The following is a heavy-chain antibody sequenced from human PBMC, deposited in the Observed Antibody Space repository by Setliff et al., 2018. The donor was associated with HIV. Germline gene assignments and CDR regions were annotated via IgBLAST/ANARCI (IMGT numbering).Heavy chain of an antibody. J-gene: IGHJ3*01. Sequence: ASVKVSCKASGYTFTSYSMHWVRQAPGQGLEWMGWINPNGGATHYAQMFRDSVIMTRDTSMSTVYMALTGLTSDDTAVYYCAKQGYSDSLYAFDVWGQGTMVT. V-gene: IGHV1-2*02. D-gene: IGHD1-26*01. CDR3: AKQGYSDSLYAFDV. CDR2: INPNGGAT. CDR1: GYTFTSYS.